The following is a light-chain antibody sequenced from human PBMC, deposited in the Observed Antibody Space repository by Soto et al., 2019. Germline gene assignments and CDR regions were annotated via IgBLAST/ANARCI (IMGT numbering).Light chain of an antibody. CDR3: QQYNNWPRT. CDR1: QSFTSR. J-gene: IGKJ4*01. Sequence: EVVMTQSPATLSVSPGERATLSCRASQSFTSRLAWYQQKPGQAPRLLIYGASARAAGIPARFSGSGSGTEFPLTINSLQSEDFAVYYFQQYNNWPRTFGGGTKVDIK. V-gene: IGKV3-15*01. CDR2: GAS.